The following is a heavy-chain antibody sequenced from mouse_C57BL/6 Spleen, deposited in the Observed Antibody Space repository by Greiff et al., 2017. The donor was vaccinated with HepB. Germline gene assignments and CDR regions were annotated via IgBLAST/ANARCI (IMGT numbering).Heavy chain of an antibody. J-gene: IGHJ2*01. V-gene: IGHV1-82*01. D-gene: IGHD1-1*01. CDR2: IYPGDGDT. CDR1: GYAFSSSW. Sequence: QVQLQQSGPELVKPGASVKISCKASGYAFSSSWMNWVKQRPGKGLEWIGRIYPGDGDTNYNGKFKGKATLTADKSSSTAYMQLSSLTSEDSAVYFCARQGLTTVPDYWGQGTTLTVSS. CDR3: ARQGLTTVPDY.